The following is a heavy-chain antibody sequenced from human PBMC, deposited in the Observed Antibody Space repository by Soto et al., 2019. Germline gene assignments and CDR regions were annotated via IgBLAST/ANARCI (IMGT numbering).Heavy chain of an antibody. D-gene: IGHD3-16*01. CDR3: AFGNLSYYFDY. CDR2: IWYDGSDK. J-gene: IGHJ4*02. Sequence: GGSLRLSCAASGFTFSCFGMHWVGQAPGKGLEWVAIIWYDGSDKYYADSVRGRFTISRDNSKNTLSLQMNSLRAEDTAVYHCAFGNLSYYFDYWGQGTPVTVSS. V-gene: IGHV3-33*01. CDR1: GFTFSCFG.